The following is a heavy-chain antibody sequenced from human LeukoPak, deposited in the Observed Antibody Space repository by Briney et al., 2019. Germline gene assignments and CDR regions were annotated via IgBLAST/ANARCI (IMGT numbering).Heavy chain of an antibody. Sequence: ASVKVSCKASGGTFSSYAISWVRQAPGQGLEWMGGIIPIFGTASYAQKFHGRVTITADESTSTAYMELSSLRSEDTAVYYCARGWLAETMVVTPYNYWGQGTLVTVSS. J-gene: IGHJ4*02. D-gene: IGHD4-23*01. CDR3: ARGWLAETMVVTPYNY. CDR2: IIPIFGTA. CDR1: GGTFSSYA. V-gene: IGHV1-69*13.